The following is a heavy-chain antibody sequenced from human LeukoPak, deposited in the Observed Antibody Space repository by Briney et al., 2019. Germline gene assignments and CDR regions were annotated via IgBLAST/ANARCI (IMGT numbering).Heavy chain of an antibody. D-gene: IGHD2-21*01. Sequence: GGSLRLSCTASGLSLNSYAISWVRQVPGKGLEWVSASSSSDDGKWYADSVRGRFTISRDTSKNTVYLQMNSLRVEDAGVYYCAKAPVTSCRGAFCYPLDYWGHGTVVTVSS. J-gene: IGHJ4*01. V-gene: IGHV3-23*01. CDR1: GLSLNSYA. CDR2: SSSSDDGK. CDR3: AKAPVTSCRGAFCYPLDY.